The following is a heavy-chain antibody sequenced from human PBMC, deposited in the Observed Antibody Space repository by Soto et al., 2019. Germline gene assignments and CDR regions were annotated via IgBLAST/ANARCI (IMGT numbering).Heavy chain of an antibody. J-gene: IGHJ6*04. CDR2: LKSDNGGT. D-gene: IGHD3-10*01. Sequence: QVQLVQSGAEVKQPGASVKVSCKASGYSFTGHYMHWVRQASGERLERLGWLKSDNGGTYYAPKLQRRVTFTRATSPSPGSMQLTGLPSGGAAVYFSARDLSPLAAGSPCQTIGSDVWGKGTTVTFSS. V-gene: IGHV1-2*02. CDR3: ARDLSPLAAGSPCQTIGSDV. CDR1: GYSFTGHY.